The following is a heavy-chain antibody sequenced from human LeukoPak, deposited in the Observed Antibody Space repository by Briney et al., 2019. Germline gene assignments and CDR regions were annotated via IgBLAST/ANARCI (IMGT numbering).Heavy chain of an antibody. J-gene: IGHJ4*02. D-gene: IGHD3-22*01. V-gene: IGHV4-34*01. CDR3: ARTPKYYYDSSGRLDY. CDR2: INHSGST. Sequence: KSSETLSLTCAVYGGSFSGYYWSWIRQPPGKGLEWIGEINHSGSTNYNPSLKSRVTISVDTSKNQFSLKLSSVTAADTAVYYYARTPKYYYDSSGRLDYWGQGTLVTVSS. CDR1: GGSFSGYY.